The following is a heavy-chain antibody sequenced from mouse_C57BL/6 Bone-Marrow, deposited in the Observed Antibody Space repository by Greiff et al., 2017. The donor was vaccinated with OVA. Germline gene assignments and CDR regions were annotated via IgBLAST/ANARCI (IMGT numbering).Heavy chain of an antibody. CDR2: IWWDDDK. CDR3: ARITPPLFSNFYFDY. J-gene: IGHJ2*01. V-gene: IGHV8-8*01. Sequence: QVQLKESGPGILQPSQTLSLTCSFSGFSLSTFGMGVGWIRQPSGKGLEWLAHIWWDDDKYYNPALKSRLTISKDTSKNQVFLKIANVDTADTATYYCARITPPLFSNFYFDYWGQGTTLTVSS. CDR1: GFSLSTFGMG. D-gene: IGHD2-5*01.